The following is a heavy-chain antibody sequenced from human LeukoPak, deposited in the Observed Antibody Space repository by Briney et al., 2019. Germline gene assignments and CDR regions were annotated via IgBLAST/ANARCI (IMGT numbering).Heavy chain of an antibody. CDR2: IRYDGSNK. D-gene: IGHD4-11*01. J-gene: IGHJ4*02. Sequence: PGGSLRLSCAASGFTFSSYGMHWVRQAPGKGLEWVAFIRYDGSNKYYADSVKGRFTISRDNSKSTLYLQMNSLRAEDTAVYYCAKDHRAYSRGFDYWGQGTLVTVSS. V-gene: IGHV3-30*02. CDR3: AKDHRAYSRGFDY. CDR1: GFTFSSYG.